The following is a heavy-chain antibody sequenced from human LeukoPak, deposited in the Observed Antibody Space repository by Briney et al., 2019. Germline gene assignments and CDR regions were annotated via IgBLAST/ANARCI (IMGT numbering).Heavy chain of an antibody. V-gene: IGHV3-23*01. CDR2: ISGSAGRT. Sequence: GGSLRLSCAASGYTFSSYAMTWVRQAPGEGLEWVSTISGSAGRTYYADSVKGRFTISRDNSKNTLYLQLNSLRAEDTAVYYCAKDSLGSEIPLFDYWGQGTLVTVSS. CDR3: AKDSLGSEIPLFDY. J-gene: IGHJ4*02. D-gene: IGHD3-10*01. CDR1: GYTFSSYA.